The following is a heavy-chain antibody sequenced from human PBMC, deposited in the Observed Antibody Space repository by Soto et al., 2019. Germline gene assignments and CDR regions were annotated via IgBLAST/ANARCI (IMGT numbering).Heavy chain of an antibody. Sequence: SLRLSCAASGLTFSIYAMHWVRQAPGKGLEWVAVISYDGSNKYYADSVKGRFTISRDNSKNTLYLQMNSLRAEDTAVYYCARGTDGYNCSDAFDIWGQGKMVNLS. CDR3: ARGTDGYNCSDAFDI. V-gene: IGHV3-30-3*01. J-gene: IGHJ3*02. CDR2: ISYDGSNK. CDR1: GLTFSIYA. D-gene: IGHD5-12*01.